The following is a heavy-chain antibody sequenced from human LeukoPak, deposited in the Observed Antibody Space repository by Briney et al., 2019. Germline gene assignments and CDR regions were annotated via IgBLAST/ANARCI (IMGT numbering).Heavy chain of an antibody. D-gene: IGHD5-24*01. CDR2: INPDGGNT. CDR1: GYTFTNSY. J-gene: IGHJ3*01. V-gene: IGHV1-46*01. CDR3: ARIRDGYNDDYDL. Sequence: ASVKVSCKASGYTFTNSYIHWVRQAPGQVLEWMGLINPDGGNTNYAQNFQGRVTLTRDTSTSTVYMELSSLRSEDTAIYYCARIRDGYNDDYDLWGQGTVVTVPS.